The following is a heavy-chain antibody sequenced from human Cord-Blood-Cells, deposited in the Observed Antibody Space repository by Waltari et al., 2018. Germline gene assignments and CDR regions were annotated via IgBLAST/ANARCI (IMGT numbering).Heavy chain of an antibody. J-gene: IGHJ3*02. CDR1: GGTFSSYA. CDR2: IIPILGIA. CDR3: ARWGPVNAFDI. V-gene: IGHV1-69*09. Sequence: QVQLVQSGAEVTKPGSSVKVSCKASGGTFSSYAISWVRQAPGQGLEWMGRIIPILGIANYAQKFQGRVTITADKSTSTAYMELSSLRSEDTAVYYCARWGPVNAFDIWGQGTMVTVSS. D-gene: IGHD7-27*01.